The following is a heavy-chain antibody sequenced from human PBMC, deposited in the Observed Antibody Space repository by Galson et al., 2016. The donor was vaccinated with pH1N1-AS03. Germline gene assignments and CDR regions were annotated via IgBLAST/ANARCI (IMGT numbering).Heavy chain of an antibody. V-gene: IGHV2-5*02. Sequence: PALVKPTQTLTLTCTFSGFALSTTGEGVGWVRQPPGKALEWLALIYWDGDKTYTPSLKSRLSITKGTSIHQVVLTMTNMDPVDTGTYYCAHRRSWRCSGYRCYSGFDNGGQGTPVTVSS. D-gene: IGHD2-15*01. CDR2: IYWDGDK. CDR1: GFALSTTGEG. CDR3: AHRRSWRCSGYRCYSGFDN. J-gene: IGHJ4*02.